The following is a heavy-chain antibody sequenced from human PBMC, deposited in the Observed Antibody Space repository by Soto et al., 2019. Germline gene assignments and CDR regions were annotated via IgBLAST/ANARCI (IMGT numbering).Heavy chain of an antibody. V-gene: IGHV4-30-2*01. J-gene: IGHJ4*02. Sequence: SETLSLTCAVSGGSISSGGYSWSWIRQPPGKGLEWIGYIYHSGSTYYNPSLKSRVTISVDRSKNQFSLKLSSVTAADTAVDYCARDHWSGPIDYWGQGTLVTVSS. CDR2: IYHSGST. CDR3: ARDHWSGPIDY. D-gene: IGHD2-8*02. CDR1: GGSISSGGYS.